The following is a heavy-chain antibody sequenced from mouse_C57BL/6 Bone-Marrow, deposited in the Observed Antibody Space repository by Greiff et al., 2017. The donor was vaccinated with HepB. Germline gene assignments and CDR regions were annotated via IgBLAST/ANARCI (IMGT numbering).Heavy chain of an antibody. J-gene: IGHJ4*01. V-gene: IGHV2-2*01. CDR1: GFSLTSYG. Sequence: VKLQESGPGLVQPSQSLSITCTVSGFSLTSYGVHWVRQSPGKGLEWLGVIWSGGSTDYNAAFISRLSISKDNSKSQVFFKMNSLQADDTAIYYCARKNLLYYYAMDYWGQGTSVTVSS. CDR3: ARKNLLYYYAMDY. D-gene: IGHD1-1*01. CDR2: IWSGGST.